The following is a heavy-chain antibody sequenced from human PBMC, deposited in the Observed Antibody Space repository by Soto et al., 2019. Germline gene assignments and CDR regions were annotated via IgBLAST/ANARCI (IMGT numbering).Heavy chain of an antibody. Sequence: QVQLVQSGAEVKKPGSSVKVSCKASGGTFSSYAISWVRQAPGQGLEWMGGIIPIFGTANYAQKFQGRVTITAYESMSTAYMELSSLRSEDTAVYYCATSYGDYVGYYYGMDVWGQGTTVTVSS. CDR3: ATSYGDYVGYYYGMDV. J-gene: IGHJ6*02. CDR2: IIPIFGTA. V-gene: IGHV1-69*01. CDR1: GGTFSSYA. D-gene: IGHD4-17*01.